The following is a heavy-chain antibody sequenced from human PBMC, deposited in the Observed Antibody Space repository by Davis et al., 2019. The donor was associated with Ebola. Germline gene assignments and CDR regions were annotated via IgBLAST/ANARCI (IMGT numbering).Heavy chain of an antibody. CDR1: GYTFTGYY. CDR3: ARGFAEIVVVPAAPYDAFDI. Sequence: ASVKVSCKASGYTFTGYYMHWVRQAPGQGLEWMGWINPNSGGTNYAQKFQGRVTMTRDTSISTAYMELSRLRSDDTAVYYCARGFAEIVVVPAAPYDAFDIWGQGTMVTVSS. D-gene: IGHD2-2*01. J-gene: IGHJ3*02. CDR2: INPNSGGT. V-gene: IGHV1-2*02.